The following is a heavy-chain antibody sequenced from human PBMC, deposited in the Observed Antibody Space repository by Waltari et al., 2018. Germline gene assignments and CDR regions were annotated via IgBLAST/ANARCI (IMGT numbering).Heavy chain of an antibody. J-gene: IGHJ4*02. D-gene: IGHD6-13*01. V-gene: IGHV4-59*11. Sequence: QVQLQESGPGLVKPSETLSLTCPVSGGSISSHYWSWIRQPPGKGLEWIGYIYYSGSTNYNPSHKSRVTISVDTSKNQFSLKLSSVTAADTAVYYCARTLAAAGSFDYWGQGTLVTVSS. CDR2: IYYSGST. CDR1: GGSISSHY. CDR3: ARTLAAAGSFDY.